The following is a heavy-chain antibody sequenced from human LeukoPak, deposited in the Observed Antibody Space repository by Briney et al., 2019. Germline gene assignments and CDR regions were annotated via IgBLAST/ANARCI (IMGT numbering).Heavy chain of an antibody. CDR1: GFTFDDYA. Sequence: GRSLRLSCAASGFTFDDYAMHWVRPAPGKGLEWVSGMSWNSGSIGYADSVKGRFTISRDNAKNSLYLQMNSLRAEDTALYYCAKNQYYDFWSGCYFDYWGQGTLVTVSS. CDR3: AKNQYYDFWSGCYFDY. D-gene: IGHD3-3*01. CDR2: MSWNSGSI. J-gene: IGHJ4*02. V-gene: IGHV3-9*01.